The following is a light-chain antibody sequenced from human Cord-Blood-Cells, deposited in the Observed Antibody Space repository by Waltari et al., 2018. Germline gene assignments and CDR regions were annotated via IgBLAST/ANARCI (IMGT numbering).Light chain of an antibody. CDR1: SSDVGGYNL. J-gene: IGLJ2*01. V-gene: IGLV2-23*01. CDR2: EGS. Sequence: QSALTPPASVSGSPGQSIPLPCTGPSSDVGGYNLFPWYQQHPGKAPKLMIDEGSQRPSGVSNRFSGSKSGNTASLTISGLQAEDEADYYCCSYAGSSYVVFGGGTKLTVL. CDR3: CSYAGSSYVV.